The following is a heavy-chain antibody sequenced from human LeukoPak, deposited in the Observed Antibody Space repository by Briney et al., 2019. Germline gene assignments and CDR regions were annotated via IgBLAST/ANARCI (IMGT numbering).Heavy chain of an antibody. V-gene: IGHV3-23*01. Sequence: GGSLRLSCAASGFTFPSYAMSWVRQAQGRGLEWVSVISGSGDSTYYADSVKGRFTISRDNSKNTLYVQMSSLRAEDTATYYCATGDGSGTNYFYYYGMDVWGQGTRVTVSS. CDR2: ISGSGDST. CDR1: GFTFPSYA. D-gene: IGHD3-10*01. CDR3: ATGDGSGTNYFYYYGMDV. J-gene: IGHJ6*02.